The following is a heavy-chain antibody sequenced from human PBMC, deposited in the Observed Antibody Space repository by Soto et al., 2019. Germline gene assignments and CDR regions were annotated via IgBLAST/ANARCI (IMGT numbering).Heavy chain of an antibody. Sequence: GGSLRLSCAASEFTFSKHGMHWVRQAPGKGLEWVAVMSYDGSNEYYADSVKGRFTISRDNSKNTLYLQMNSLRPEDTAVYFCAKGPPLLMIYPVLDSWGQGTLVTAPQ. D-gene: IGHD2-8*01. CDR1: EFTFSKHG. J-gene: IGHJ4*02. CDR3: AKGPPLLMIYPVLDS. CDR2: MSYDGSNE. V-gene: IGHV3-30*18.